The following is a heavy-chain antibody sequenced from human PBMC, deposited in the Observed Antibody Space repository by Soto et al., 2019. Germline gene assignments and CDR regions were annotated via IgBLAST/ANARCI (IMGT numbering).Heavy chain of an antibody. CDR1: GFTFSSYG. Sequence: GGSLRLSCAASGFTFSSYGMHWVRQAPGKGLEWVAVISYDGSNKYYADSVKGRFTISRDNSKNTLYLQMNSLRAEDTAVYYCAKDRGSYGGGGMDVWGQGTTVTVSS. D-gene: IGHD3-16*01. CDR3: AKDRGSYGGGGMDV. J-gene: IGHJ6*02. V-gene: IGHV3-30*18. CDR2: ISYDGSNK.